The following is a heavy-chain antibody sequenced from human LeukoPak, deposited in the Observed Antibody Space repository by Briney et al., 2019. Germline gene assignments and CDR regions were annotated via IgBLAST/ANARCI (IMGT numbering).Heavy chain of an antibody. V-gene: IGHV3-21*01. Sequence: GGSLRLSCAASGFTFSSYSMNWVRQAPGKGLEWVSSISSSSSYIYYADSMKGRFTISRDNAKTSLYLQMNSLRAEDTAVYYCARVGPTGGTYYYYGMDVWGQGTTVTVSS. CDR2: ISSSSSYI. CDR3: ARVGPTGGTYYYYGMDV. CDR1: GFTFSSYS. J-gene: IGHJ6*02. D-gene: IGHD1-26*01.